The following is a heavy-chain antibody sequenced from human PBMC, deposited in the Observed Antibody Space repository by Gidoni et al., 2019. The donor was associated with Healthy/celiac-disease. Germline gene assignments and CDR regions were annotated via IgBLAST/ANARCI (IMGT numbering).Heavy chain of an antibody. CDR2: IIPILGIA. D-gene: IGHD3-10*01. Sequence: QVQLVQSGAEVKKPGSSVKVSCKASGGTFSSYAISWVRQAPGQGLEWMGRIIPILGIANYAQKFQGRVTITADKSTSTAYMELSSLRSEDTAVYYCARVWNYYGSGSSFDYWGQGTLVTVSS. CDR3: ARVWNYYGSGSSFDY. CDR1: GGTFSSYA. J-gene: IGHJ4*02. V-gene: IGHV1-69*04.